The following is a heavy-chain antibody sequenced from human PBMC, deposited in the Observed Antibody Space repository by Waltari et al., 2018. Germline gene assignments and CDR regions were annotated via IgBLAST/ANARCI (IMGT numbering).Heavy chain of an antibody. D-gene: IGHD3-10*01. V-gene: IGHV5-51*01. J-gene: IGHJ6*02. CDR2: IYPGDSDT. Sequence: EVQLVQSGAEVKKPGESLKIYCKGSGYSFTSYWIGWVRQMPGKGLEWMVIIYPGDSDTRYSPSFQGQVTISADKSISTAYLQWSSLKASDTAMYYCARGYYGSGSLYYYYGMDVWGQGTTVTVSS. CDR1: GYSFTSYW. CDR3: ARGYYGSGSLYYYYGMDV.